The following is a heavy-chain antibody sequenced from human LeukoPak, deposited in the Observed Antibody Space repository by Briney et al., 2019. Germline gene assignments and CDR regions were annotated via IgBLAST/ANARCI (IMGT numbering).Heavy chain of an antibody. CDR2: IKSKTDGGTT. Sequence: GGSLRLSCAASGFTFSNVWMRWVRQAPGEGLEWVGRIKSKTDGGTTDYAAPVKGRFTFSRDDSKNTLFLQMNGLKIEDTAVYYCTTVSREDSSSDYWGQGTLVTVSS. CDR3: TTVSREDSSSDY. J-gene: IGHJ4*02. CDR1: GFTFSNVW. V-gene: IGHV3-15*01. D-gene: IGHD6-13*01.